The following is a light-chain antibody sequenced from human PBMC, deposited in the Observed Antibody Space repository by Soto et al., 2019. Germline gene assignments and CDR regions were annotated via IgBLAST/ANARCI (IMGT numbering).Light chain of an antibody. Sequence: QSVLTQPASVSGSPGQSVTISCTGSSSDIGGFNYVSWYQHHPGKAPKLLISEVTNRPSGVSGRFSGSKSGNAASLTISGLQAEDEADYYCSSFSSSDSLVVFGGGTKLTVL. V-gene: IGLV2-14*01. CDR3: SSFSSSDSLVV. CDR2: EVT. CDR1: SSDIGGFNY. J-gene: IGLJ2*01.